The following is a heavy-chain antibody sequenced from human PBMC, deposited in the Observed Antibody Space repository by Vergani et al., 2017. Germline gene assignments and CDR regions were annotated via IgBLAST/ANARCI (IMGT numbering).Heavy chain of an antibody. CDR1: GYTFSDHY. J-gene: IGHJ6*02. Sequence: EVQLVQSGAEVKKPGATMKISCKVSGYTFSDHYMHWVKQAPGKGLEWMGRVDPEDGETIYAEKFKGRVTIAADISTDTAHLEFSSLRSEDTAVYYCATPQAVTTGGMEVGGQGTTVIVSS. V-gene: IGHV1-69-2*01. CDR2: VDPEDGET. D-gene: IGHD4-17*01. CDR3: ATPQAVTTGGMEV.